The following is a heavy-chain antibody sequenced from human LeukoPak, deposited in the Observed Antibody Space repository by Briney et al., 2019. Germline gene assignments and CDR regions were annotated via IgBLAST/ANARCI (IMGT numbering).Heavy chain of an antibody. D-gene: IGHD3-3*01. V-gene: IGHV4-39*07. Sequence: SETLSLTCTVSGGSISSSSYYWGWIRQPPGKGLEWIGSIYYSGSTYYNPSLKSRVTISVDTSKNQFSLKLSSVTAADTAVYYCARGGQAYYDFWSGYGFDPWGQGTLVTVSS. J-gene: IGHJ5*02. CDR3: ARGGQAYYDFWSGYGFDP. CDR2: IYYSGST. CDR1: GGSISSSSYY.